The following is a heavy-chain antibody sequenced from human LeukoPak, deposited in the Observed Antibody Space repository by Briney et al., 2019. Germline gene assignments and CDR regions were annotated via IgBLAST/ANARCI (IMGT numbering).Heavy chain of an antibody. Sequence: ASVRVSCKSSGYTFTSYTITWVRQAPGQRLEWMGWINAGNGNTKYSQKFQGRVTITRDTSASTAYMELSSLRSEDTAVYYCARGLPYCTNGVCYRWFDPWGQGTLVTVSS. J-gene: IGHJ5*02. CDR1: GYTFTSYT. CDR2: INAGNGNT. V-gene: IGHV1-3*01. CDR3: ARGLPYCTNGVCYRWFDP. D-gene: IGHD2-8*01.